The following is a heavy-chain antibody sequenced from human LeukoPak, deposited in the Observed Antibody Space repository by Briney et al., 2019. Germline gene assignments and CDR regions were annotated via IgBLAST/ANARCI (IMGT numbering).Heavy chain of an antibody. V-gene: IGHV3-30*02. CDR2: IRYDGSNK. J-gene: IGHJ4*02. CDR3: VSRGLRKRHYFDY. Sequence: GGSLRLSCAASGFTFSSYGMHWVRQAPGKGLEWVAFIRYDGSNKYYADSVKGRFTISRDNSKNTLYLQMNSLRAEDTAVYYCVSRGLRKRHYFDYWGQGTLVTVSS. CDR1: GFTFSSYG. D-gene: IGHD3-16*01.